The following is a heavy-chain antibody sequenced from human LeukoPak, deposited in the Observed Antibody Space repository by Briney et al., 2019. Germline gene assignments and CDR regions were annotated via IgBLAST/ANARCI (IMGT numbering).Heavy chain of an antibody. Sequence: ASVKVSCKASGYTFTDYYIHWVRQAPGQGLEWVGWINPNSGGTNYAQQFRGRVTMTRDTSISTAYMELSRLRSDDTAVYYCACYRYSGSYSIFDYWGQGTLLTVSS. V-gene: IGHV1-2*02. CDR2: INPNSGGT. J-gene: IGHJ4*02. D-gene: IGHD1-26*01. CDR3: ACYRYSGSYSIFDY. CDR1: GYTFTDYY.